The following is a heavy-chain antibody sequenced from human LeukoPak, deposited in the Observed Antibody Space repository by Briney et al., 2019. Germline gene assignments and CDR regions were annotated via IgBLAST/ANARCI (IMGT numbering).Heavy chain of an antibody. J-gene: IGHJ5*02. CDR2: MNPNSGNT. D-gene: IGHD2-21*02. V-gene: IGHV1-8*01. CDR1: GYTFTSYD. CDR3: ARVNRRHIVVVTATPFDP. Sequence: ASVKVSCKASGYTFTSYDINWVRQATGQGLEWMGWMNPNSGNTGYAQKFQGRVTMTRNTSISTAYMELSSLRSEDTAVYYCARVNRRHIVVVTATPFDPWGQGTLVTVSS.